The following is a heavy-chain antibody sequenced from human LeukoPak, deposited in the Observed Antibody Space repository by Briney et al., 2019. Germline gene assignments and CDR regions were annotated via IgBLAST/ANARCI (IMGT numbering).Heavy chain of an antibody. V-gene: IGHV3-23*01. CDR1: GFTFSSYA. D-gene: IGHD3-22*01. Sequence: GGSLRLSCAASGFTFSSYAMSWVRQAPGKGLEWVSGISGTGGGTFYADSVKGRFTISRDNSKNTVFLQMNSLRVEDTAVYYCAKDGHYDSSGYYYFASWGQGTLVTVSS. CDR2: ISGTGGGT. J-gene: IGHJ4*02. CDR3: AKDGHYDSSGYYYFAS.